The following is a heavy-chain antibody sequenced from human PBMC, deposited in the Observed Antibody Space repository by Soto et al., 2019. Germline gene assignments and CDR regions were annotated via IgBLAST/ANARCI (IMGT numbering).Heavy chain of an antibody. CDR1: GFTFSLYS. Sequence: EVQLVESEGGLVQPGGSLRLSCAASGFTFSLYSMSWVRQAPGKGLEWVSYISRSSTGIHYSDSVKGRFTISRDDATNSMHLQMNSLRDGDTAVYYCARAVTWGLDVWGQGTTVSISS. D-gene: IGHD3-10*01. CDR3: ARAVTWGLDV. J-gene: IGHJ6*02. V-gene: IGHV3-48*02. CDR2: ISRSSTGI.